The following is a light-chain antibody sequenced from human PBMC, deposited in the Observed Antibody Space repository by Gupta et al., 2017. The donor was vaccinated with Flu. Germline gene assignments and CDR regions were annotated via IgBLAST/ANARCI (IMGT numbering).Light chain of an antibody. V-gene: IGKV3-15*01. CDR3: QQYNNWPWT. CDR2: IAS. Sequence: GEGVTLSCRASQGVSRDLAWYQQKPGQAPRLLFYIASTRATGIPARFSGSGSETDFTLTISSLQSEDCAVYYCQQYNNWPWTFGRGTKVELK. J-gene: IGKJ1*01. CDR1: QGVSRD.